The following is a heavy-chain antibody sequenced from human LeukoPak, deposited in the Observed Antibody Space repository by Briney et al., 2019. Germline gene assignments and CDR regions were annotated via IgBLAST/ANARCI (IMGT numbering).Heavy chain of an antibody. J-gene: IGHJ6*03. CDR3: ARGEGSGDERDYYYYYMDV. CDR1: GGTFSSYA. CDR2: IIPLFGTA. D-gene: IGHD5-12*01. Sequence: SVKVSCKASGGTFSSYAISWVRQAPGQGLEWMGGIIPLFGTANYAQKFQGRVTITTDESTSTAYMELSSLRSEDTAVCYCARGEGSGDERDYYYYYMDVWGKGTTVTVSS. V-gene: IGHV1-69*05.